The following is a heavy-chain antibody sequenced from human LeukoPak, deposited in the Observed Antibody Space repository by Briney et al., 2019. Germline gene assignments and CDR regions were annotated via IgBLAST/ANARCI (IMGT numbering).Heavy chain of an antibody. Sequence: GGSLRLSCAASGFTFSNAWMSWVRQAPGKGLEWVGRIKSKTDGGTTDYAAPVKGRFTISRDDSKNTLYLQMNSLKTEDTAVYYCTTAFRPLLWFGELTGGNFDIWGQGTMVTVSS. CDR2: IKSKTDGGTT. CDR1: GFTFSNAW. V-gene: IGHV3-15*01. J-gene: IGHJ3*02. D-gene: IGHD3-10*01. CDR3: TTAFRPLLWFGELTGGNFDI.